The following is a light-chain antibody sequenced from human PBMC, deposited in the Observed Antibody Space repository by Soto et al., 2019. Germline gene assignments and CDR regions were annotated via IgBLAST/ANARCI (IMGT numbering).Light chain of an antibody. CDR3: QQRSNWPLT. CDR1: QSVSSY. Sequence: EIVLTQSPATLSLSTGERATLSCRASQSVSSYLAWYQLKPGQAPRLLIYDASKRATGIPARFSGSGSGKDFTLTISRLEPEDSAVYYCQQRSNWPLTFGGGTKVEIK. J-gene: IGKJ4*01. V-gene: IGKV3-11*01. CDR2: DAS.